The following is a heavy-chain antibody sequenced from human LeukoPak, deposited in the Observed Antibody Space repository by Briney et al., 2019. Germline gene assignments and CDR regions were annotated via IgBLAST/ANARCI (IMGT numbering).Heavy chain of an antibody. CDR3: ARDLHGGHSGIGR. J-gene: IGHJ4*02. D-gene: IGHD2-21*01. Sequence: SETLSLTCTVSGGSISSYYWSWLRQPPGKELDWIGYIHYSGFSNYNPSLTSRATITVDTSKNQFSLKLKSVTAPDTAVYYCARDLHGGHSGIGRWGQGTLVTVSS. CDR1: GGSISSYY. CDR2: IHYSGFS. V-gene: IGHV4-59*01.